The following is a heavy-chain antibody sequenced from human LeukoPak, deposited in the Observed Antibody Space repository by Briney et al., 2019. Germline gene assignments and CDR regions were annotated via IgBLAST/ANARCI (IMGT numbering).Heavy chain of an antibody. D-gene: IGHD2-21*02. Sequence: QAGGSLRLSCAASGFTFSSYEMNWVRQAPGKGLEWVSYISSSGSTIYYANSVKGRFTISRDSAKNSLYLQMNSLRAEDTAVYYCARDVVVTGANYYYYYGMDVWGQGTTVTVSS. J-gene: IGHJ6*02. CDR3: ARDVVVTGANYYYYYGMDV. CDR2: ISSSGSTI. V-gene: IGHV3-48*03. CDR1: GFTFSSYE.